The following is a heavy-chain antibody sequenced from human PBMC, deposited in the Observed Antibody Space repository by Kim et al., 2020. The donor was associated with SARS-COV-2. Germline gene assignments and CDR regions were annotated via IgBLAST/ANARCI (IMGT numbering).Heavy chain of an antibody. CDR3: ARITGAGHFDY. CDR1: GFTFSSYG. J-gene: IGHJ4*02. Sequence: GGSLRLSCAASGFTFSSYGMHWVRQAPGKGLEWVAVIWYDGSNKYYADSVKGRFTISRDNSKNTLYLQMNSLRAEDTAVYYSARITGAGHFDYWGQGTLVTVSS. CDR2: IWYDGSNK. D-gene: IGHD6-13*01. V-gene: IGHV3-33*08.